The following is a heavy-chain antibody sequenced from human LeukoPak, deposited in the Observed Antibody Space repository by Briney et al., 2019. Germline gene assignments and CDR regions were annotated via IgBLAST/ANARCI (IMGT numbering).Heavy chain of an antibody. D-gene: IGHD4-17*01. V-gene: IGHV3-48*01. CDR1: GFTFSSYG. J-gene: IGHJ5*02. CDR2: ISSDSSTI. Sequence: GGSLRLSCAASGFTFSSYGMNWVRQAPGKGLEWVSYISSDSSTIYYADSVKGRFTISRDNAKNSLYLQMNSLRADDTAVYYCAKGARGDTVTSIVGLNWFDPWGQGTLVTVSS. CDR3: AKGARGDTVTSIVGLNWFDP.